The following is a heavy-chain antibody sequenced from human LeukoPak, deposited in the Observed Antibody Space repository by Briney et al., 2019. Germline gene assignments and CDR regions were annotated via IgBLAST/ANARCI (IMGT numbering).Heavy chain of an antibody. D-gene: IGHD4-17*01. CDR3: ARVSYGDYHVDY. V-gene: IGHV3-48*03. J-gene: IGHJ4*02. CDR1: GFTFSSYE. Sequence: PGGSLRLSCAASGFTFSSYEMNWVRQAPGKGLEWVSYISSSGSTIYYADSVKGRFTISRDNAKNSLYLQMNSLRDEDTAVYYCARVSYGDYHVDYWGQGTLVTVSS. CDR2: ISSSGSTI.